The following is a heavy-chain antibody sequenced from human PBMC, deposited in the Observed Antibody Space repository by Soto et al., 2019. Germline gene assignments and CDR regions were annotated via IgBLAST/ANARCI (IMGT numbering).Heavy chain of an antibody. CDR1: GYTFTSYY. D-gene: IGHD3-3*01. CDR3: ARYFFDFWSGYYELYSYSSMDV. V-gene: IGHV1-46*01. J-gene: IGHJ6*04. Sequence: ASVKVSCKASGYTFTSYYMHWVRQAPGQGLEWMGIINPSGGSTSYAQKFQGRVTMTRDTSTSTVYMELSSLRSEDTAVYYCARYFFDFWSGYYELYSYSSMDVWGKVTKVTDS. CDR2: INPSGGST.